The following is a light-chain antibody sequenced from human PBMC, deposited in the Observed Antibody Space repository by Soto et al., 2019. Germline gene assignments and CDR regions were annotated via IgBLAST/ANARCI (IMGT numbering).Light chain of an antibody. CDR1: QSVRSY. CDR3: QQRSSWPRIT. J-gene: IGKJ5*01. V-gene: IGKV3-11*01. CDR2: DAS. Sequence: ESMLTQSPATLSLSPGERATLSCRASQSVRSYLAWYQQKPGQAPRLLIYDASNRAPGIPARFSGSGSGTDFTLTFSSLEPDDFAVYYCQQRSSWPRITFGQGTRLDIK.